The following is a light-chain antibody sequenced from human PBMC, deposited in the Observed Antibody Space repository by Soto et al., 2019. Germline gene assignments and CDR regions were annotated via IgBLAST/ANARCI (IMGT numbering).Light chain of an antibody. Sequence: DIQMTQSPSTLSASVGDRVTITCRASQSISSWLAWYQQKPGQAPKLLIYDASRLESGVPSRFGGSGSGTEFSLTIDSLQPDDFATYDCQQYSSYWTFGQGTKVDIK. J-gene: IGKJ1*01. CDR1: QSISSW. V-gene: IGKV1-5*01. CDR2: DAS. CDR3: QQYSSYWT.